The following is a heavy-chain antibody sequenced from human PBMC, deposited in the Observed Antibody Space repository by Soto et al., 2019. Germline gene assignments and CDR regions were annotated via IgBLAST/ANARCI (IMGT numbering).Heavy chain of an antibody. CDR3: AKERGSNSLHPSYHWFDP. D-gene: IGHD6-13*01. V-gene: IGHV1-2*02. Sequence: QVQLVQSGAEVKKPGASVKVSCKASGYIFTDYHIHWVRQAPGQGLEFMGWINTDNGGAGSAQQFQGQVPVNMDASLTTVYMELSNLRSDDTVVYFCAKERGSNSLHPSYHWFDPWGQGTLITVSS. CDR1: GYIFTDYH. J-gene: IGHJ5*02. CDR2: INTDNGGA.